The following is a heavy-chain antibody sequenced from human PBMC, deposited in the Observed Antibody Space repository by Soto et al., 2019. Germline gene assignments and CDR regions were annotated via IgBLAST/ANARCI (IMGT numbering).Heavy chain of an antibody. D-gene: IGHD3-22*01. J-gene: IGHJ3*02. CDR2: IKQDGSEK. V-gene: IGHV3-7*05. Sequence: GGSLRLSCAASGFTFSSYWMSWVRQAPGKGLEWVTNIKQDGSEKYYVDSVKGRFTISRDNAKNSLYLQMNSLRAEDTAVYYCARVGYYYDSSGYIPDDAFDIWGQGTMVTVSS. CDR1: GFTFSSYW. CDR3: ARVGYYYDSSGYIPDDAFDI.